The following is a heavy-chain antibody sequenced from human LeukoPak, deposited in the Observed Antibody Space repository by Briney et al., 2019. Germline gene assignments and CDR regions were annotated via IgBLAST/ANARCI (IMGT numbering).Heavy chain of an antibody. CDR3: ARGAVVTPFYFDY. CDR2: ISSSSSII. Sequence: GGSLRLSCAASGFTFDDYGMNWVRQAPGKGLEWVSYISSSSSIIYYADSVKGRFTISRDNAKNSLYLQMNSLRDEDTAVYYCARGAVVTPFYFDYWGQGTLVTVSS. D-gene: IGHD4-23*01. V-gene: IGHV3-48*02. CDR1: GFTFDDYG. J-gene: IGHJ4*02.